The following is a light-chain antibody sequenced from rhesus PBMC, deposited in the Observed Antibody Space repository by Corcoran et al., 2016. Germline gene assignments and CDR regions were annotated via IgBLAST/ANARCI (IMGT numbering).Light chain of an antibody. CDR3: QVWDTSSDHYL. CDR2: GDS. J-gene: IGLJ1*01. CDR1: NIGRKS. V-gene: IGLV3-40*01. Sequence: SYELTQPPSVSVSPGQTARITCGGNNIGRKSVHWYHRKPAQAPILVISGDSEPPSGVPERFSGSNSGNTATLTISGVEAGDEADYYCQVWDTSSDHYLFGGGTRLTVL.